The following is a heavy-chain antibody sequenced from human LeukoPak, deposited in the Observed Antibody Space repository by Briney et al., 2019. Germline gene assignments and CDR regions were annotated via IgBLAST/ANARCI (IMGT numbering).Heavy chain of an antibody. Sequence: QTGGSLRLSCAASGFTFSSYGMHWVRQAPGKGLEWVAVIWYGGSNKYYADSVKGRFTISRDNSKNTLYLQMNSPRAEDTAVYYCTRSKSLGADSSGDYWGQGTLVTVSS. V-gene: IGHV3-33*08. D-gene: IGHD3-22*01. CDR3: TRSKSLGADSSGDY. J-gene: IGHJ4*02. CDR2: IWYGGSNK. CDR1: GFTFSSYG.